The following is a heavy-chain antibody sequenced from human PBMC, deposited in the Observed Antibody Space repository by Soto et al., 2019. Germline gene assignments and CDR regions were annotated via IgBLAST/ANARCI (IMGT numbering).Heavy chain of an antibody. V-gene: IGHV1-69*13. CDR3: TRAQFRYTGTYVAADWFDP. J-gene: IGHJ5*02. CDR1: GGAISTIA. D-gene: IGHD1-26*01. CDR2: FIPSFGTA. Sequence: SVKVSCKASGGAISTIAITWVRRAPGQGLEWMGAFIPSFGTAIYAQKFQGRVTISADESTSSAYMDLSSLRSDDTAVYYCTRAQFRYTGTYVAADWFDPWGQGTLVTVSS.